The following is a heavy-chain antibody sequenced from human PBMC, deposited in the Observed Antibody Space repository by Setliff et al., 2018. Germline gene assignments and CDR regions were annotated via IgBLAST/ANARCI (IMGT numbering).Heavy chain of an antibody. D-gene: IGHD5-18*01. CDR3: ARPIGYSYGYYYHYVDV. CDR2: LYTSGST. V-gene: IGHV4-4*08. Sequence: SETLSLTCNVSGASISSHAWSWIRQPPGKRLEYIGYLYTSGSTNYNPSLKSRVTMSVDTSKNQLSLKLTFVTAADTAIYYCARPIGYSYGYYYHYVDVWGKGTTVTVSS. CDR1: GASISSHA. J-gene: IGHJ6*03.